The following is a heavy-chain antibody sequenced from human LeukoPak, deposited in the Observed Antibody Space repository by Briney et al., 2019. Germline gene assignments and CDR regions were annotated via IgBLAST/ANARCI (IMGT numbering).Heavy chain of an antibody. CDR2: ISGSGGST. CDR3: AKDGTTTVTFDY. V-gene: IGHV3-23*01. D-gene: IGHD4-11*01. CDR1: GFTFSSYA. Sequence: GGSLRLSCAASGFTFSSYAMSWVRQAPGKGLESVSVISGSGGSTYYRDSVKGRFTISRDNSKNTLYLQMNSLTAGDTAVYFCAKDGTTTVTFDYWGQGTLVTVSS. J-gene: IGHJ4*02.